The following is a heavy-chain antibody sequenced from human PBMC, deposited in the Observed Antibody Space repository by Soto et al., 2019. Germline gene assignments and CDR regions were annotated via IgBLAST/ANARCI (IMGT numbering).Heavy chain of an antibody. D-gene: IGHD2-2*01. J-gene: IGHJ6*02. Sequence: SDTLSLTCTVSGGSISSSSYYWGWIRQPPGKGLEWIGYIYYSGSTYYNPSLKSRVTISVDTSKNQFSLKLSSVTAADTAVYYCARGSRGRGIVVVPAATNGMDVWGQGTTVTVSS. CDR1: GGSISSSSYY. CDR2: IYYSGST. V-gene: IGHV4-31*03. CDR3: ARGSRGRGIVVVPAATNGMDV.